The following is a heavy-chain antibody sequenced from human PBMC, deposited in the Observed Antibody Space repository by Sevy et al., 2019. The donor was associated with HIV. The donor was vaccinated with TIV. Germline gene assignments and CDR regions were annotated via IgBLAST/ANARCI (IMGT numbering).Heavy chain of an antibody. Sequence: GGSLRLSCAASGFTFNSYGMHWVRQAPGKGLEWAAVVWFDGYNKYYADSVKGRFTISRDNSKNRLYLQMNSLRAEDTAVYYCARSDDYGNYGDTRGYFDYWGQGALVTVSS. D-gene: IGHD4-17*01. J-gene: IGHJ4*02. CDR3: ARSDDYGNYGDTRGYFDY. CDR1: GFTFNSYG. V-gene: IGHV3-33*01. CDR2: VWFDGYNK.